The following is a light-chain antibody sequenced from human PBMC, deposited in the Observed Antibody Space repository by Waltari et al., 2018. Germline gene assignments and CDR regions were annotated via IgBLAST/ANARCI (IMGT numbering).Light chain of an antibody. V-gene: IGLV3-21*02. CDR3: QVWDRSSDYV. J-gene: IGLJ1*01. CDR2: DVS. CDR1: NIGSKS. Sequence: SYVLTQPPSVSVAPGQSATVTCGGDNIGSKSVHWYQQKPGQAPVLVVYDVSDRPSGLPERFSGSNSGQTATLTISRVEAGDEADYYCQVWDRSSDYVFGSGTKVTVL.